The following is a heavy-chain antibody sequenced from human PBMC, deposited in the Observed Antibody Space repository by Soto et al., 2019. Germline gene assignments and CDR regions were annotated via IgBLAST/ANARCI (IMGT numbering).Heavy chain of an antibody. CDR1: GYTFTDHY. CDR2: INPNSGGT. D-gene: IGHD6-6*01. J-gene: IGHJ6*02. V-gene: IGHV1-2*04. Sequence: ASVKVSCKASGYTFTDHYLHWVRQAPGEGLEWVGWINPNSGGTNPAQKFLGWVTMTRDKSISTAYLQWSSLKASDTAMYYCARLHDYFGSSSSFPRVSYYYGMDVWGQGTTVTVSS. CDR3: ARLHDYFGSSSSFPRVSYYYGMDV.